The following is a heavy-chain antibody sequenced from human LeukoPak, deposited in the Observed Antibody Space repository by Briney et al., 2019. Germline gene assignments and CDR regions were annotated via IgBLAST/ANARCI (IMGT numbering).Heavy chain of an antibody. CDR3: ARNDSVAGTTFDY. CDR1: GGSISSYY. D-gene: IGHD6-19*01. V-gene: IGHV4-59*01. CDR2: IYYSGST. J-gene: IGHJ4*02. Sequence: ASETLSLTCTVSGGSISSYYWSWIRQPPGKGLEWIGYIYYSGSTNYNPSLKSRVSMSVDTSKNQFSLKVTSVTAADTAVYYCARNDSVAGTTFDYWGQGTLVTVSS.